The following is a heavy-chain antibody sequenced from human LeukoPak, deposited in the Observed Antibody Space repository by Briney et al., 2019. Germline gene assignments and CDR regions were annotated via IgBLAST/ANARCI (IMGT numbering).Heavy chain of an antibody. Sequence: ASVKVSCKVSGYTLTELSMHWVRQAPGKGLEWMGGFDPEDGETIYAQKFQGRVTITADESTSTAYMELSSLRSEDTAVYYCARSRTVGATSWGQGTLVTVSS. J-gene: IGHJ5*02. V-gene: IGHV1-24*01. CDR1: GYTLTELS. D-gene: IGHD1-26*01. CDR2: FDPEDGET. CDR3: ARSRTVGATS.